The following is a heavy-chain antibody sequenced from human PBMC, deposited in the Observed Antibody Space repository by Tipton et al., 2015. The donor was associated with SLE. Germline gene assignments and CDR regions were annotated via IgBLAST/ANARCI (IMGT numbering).Heavy chain of an antibody. CDR3: AGGRDGYNTPLDF. D-gene: IGHD5-24*01. V-gene: IGHV1-46*01. J-gene: IGHJ4*02. Sequence: QLVQSGAEVKKPGASVKVSCKASGYTFTRYNLHWVRQAPGQGLEWLGTISPSNGYTDYAQNFQGRVTMARDTSTSTVYMELYSLRSEDTAVYYCAGGRDGYNTPLDFWGQGTLVTVSS. CDR1: GYTFTRYN. CDR2: ISPSNGYT.